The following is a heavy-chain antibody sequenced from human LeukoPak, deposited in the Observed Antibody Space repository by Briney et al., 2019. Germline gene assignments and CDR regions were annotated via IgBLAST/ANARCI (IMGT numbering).Heavy chain of an antibody. Sequence: PSQTLSLTCAVSGGSISSGGYSWSWIRQPPGKGLEWIGYIYHSGSTYYNPSLKSRVTISVDRSKNQFSLKLSSATAADTAVYYCARSVLFRYWFDPWGQGTLVTVSS. J-gene: IGHJ5*02. V-gene: IGHV4-30-2*01. D-gene: IGHD3-10*02. CDR1: GGSISSGGYS. CDR2: IYHSGST. CDR3: ARSVLFRYWFDP.